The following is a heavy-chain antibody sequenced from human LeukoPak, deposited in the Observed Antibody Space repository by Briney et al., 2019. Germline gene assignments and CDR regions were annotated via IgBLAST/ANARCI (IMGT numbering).Heavy chain of an antibody. Sequence: SGGSLRLSCAASGLTVDSNYMSWVRQAPGKGPDWVSVIYTGGETYYADSVKGRFIISRDTSKNTLYLQMNSLRAEDTALYYCARGASRADYWGQGTLVTVSS. V-gene: IGHV3-53*01. CDR2: IYTGGET. J-gene: IGHJ4*02. CDR1: GLTVDSNY. CDR3: ARGASRADY.